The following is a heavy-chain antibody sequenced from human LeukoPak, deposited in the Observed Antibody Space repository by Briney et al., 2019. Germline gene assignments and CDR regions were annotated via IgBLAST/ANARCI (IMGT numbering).Heavy chain of an antibody. J-gene: IGHJ6*03. Sequence: ASETLSLTCTVSVGSTRRYNWNCIRQPPGKGLEWIGYVSETGSTNYNSSLENRVTLSLDTSKSQISLNLRSATVADTAVYYCARQDALGKFPPPYFMDVWGKGTTVIVS. CDR1: VGSTRRYN. D-gene: IGHD1-26*01. CDR2: VSETGST. V-gene: IGHV4-59*08. CDR3: ARQDALGKFPPPYFMDV.